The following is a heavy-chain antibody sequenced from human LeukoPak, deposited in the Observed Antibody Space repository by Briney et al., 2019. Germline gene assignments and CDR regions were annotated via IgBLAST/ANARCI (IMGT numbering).Heavy chain of an antibody. CDR2: IYTSGST. Sequence: PSETLSLTCTVSGGSISSSSYYWSWIRQPAGKGLEWIGRIYTSGSTNYNPSLKSRVTMSVDTSKNQFSLKLSSVTAADTAVYYCAREPAAGTSGNPKYYYYYYMDVWGKGTTVTISS. CDR3: AREPAAGTSGNPKYYYYYYMDV. CDR1: GGSISSSSYY. V-gene: IGHV4-61*02. D-gene: IGHD6-13*01. J-gene: IGHJ6*03.